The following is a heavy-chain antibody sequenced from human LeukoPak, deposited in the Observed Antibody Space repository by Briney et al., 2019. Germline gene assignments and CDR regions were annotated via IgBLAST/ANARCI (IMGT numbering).Heavy chain of an antibody. D-gene: IGHD2-2*01. J-gene: IGHJ3*02. CDR3: ARRPMRPVRDAFDI. V-gene: IGHV5-51*01. CDR2: NYPGCCDT. Sequence: GESLKISWKGSGYSFTSYWIGWVRQMPGKGLEWMGINYPGCCDTRYSPSFQGQVTISAGKSISTAYLQWSSLKASDTAMYYCARRPMRPVRDAFDIWGQGTMVTVSS. CDR1: GYSFTSYW.